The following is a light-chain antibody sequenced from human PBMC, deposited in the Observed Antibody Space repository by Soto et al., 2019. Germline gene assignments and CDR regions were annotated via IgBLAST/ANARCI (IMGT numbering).Light chain of an antibody. Sequence: QSVLTQSPSTSGTPGQRVTISCSGNTANIGKNYVYWYQQFPGTAPKLLIYSDNQRHSWVPDRFSVSKSDTSASLAISGLRSEDEAVYYCAAWDDRMSGRVFGGGTKLTVL. CDR1: TANIGKNY. V-gene: IGLV1-47*02. CDR3: AAWDDRMSGRV. CDR2: SDN. J-gene: IGLJ3*02.